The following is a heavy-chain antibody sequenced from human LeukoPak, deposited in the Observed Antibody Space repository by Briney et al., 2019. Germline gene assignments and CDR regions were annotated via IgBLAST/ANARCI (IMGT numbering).Heavy chain of an antibody. J-gene: IGHJ4*02. CDR2: ISAFNDNT. V-gene: IGHV1-18*01. CDR3: ARDLRHYYDSDGYYYHFDY. CDR1: GYTFSSYG. D-gene: IGHD3-22*01. Sequence: SVKVSCKASGYTFSSYGISWVRQAPGQGLEWMGWISAFNDNTNYAQKFQGRVTMTTDTSTNTAYMELRSLRSDDTAVYYCARDLRHYYDSDGYYYHFDYWGQGTLVTVSS.